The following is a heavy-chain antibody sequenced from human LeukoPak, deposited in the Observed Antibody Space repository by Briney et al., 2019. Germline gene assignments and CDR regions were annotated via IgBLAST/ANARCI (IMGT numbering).Heavy chain of an antibody. Sequence: GGSLRLSCAASGIAISSYWMSWVRQAPGKGLEWVANIRGDGSVKYYVDSVKVRFTISRDNAKNSLYLQVTSLRAEDTAVYYCARRAVAATYYFDYWGQGTLVTVSS. CDR2: IRGDGSVK. V-gene: IGHV3-7*01. CDR1: GIAISSYW. J-gene: IGHJ4*02. D-gene: IGHD6-19*01. CDR3: ARRAVAATYYFDY.